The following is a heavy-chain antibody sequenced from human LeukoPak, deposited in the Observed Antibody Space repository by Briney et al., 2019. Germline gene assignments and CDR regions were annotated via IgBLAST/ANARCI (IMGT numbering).Heavy chain of an antibody. CDR2: ISYDGSNQ. V-gene: IGHV3-30-3*01. CDR3: ARAKTTVTTFDAFDI. Sequence: TGGTLRLSCAASGFVFSHYAIYLVRQAPGKGLEWVALISYDGSNQFYADSVKGRFTISRDNSKNTLYLQMNSLRTEDTAVYYCARAKTTVTTFDAFDIWGQGTMVTVSS. J-gene: IGHJ3*02. CDR1: GFVFSHYA. D-gene: IGHD4-17*01.